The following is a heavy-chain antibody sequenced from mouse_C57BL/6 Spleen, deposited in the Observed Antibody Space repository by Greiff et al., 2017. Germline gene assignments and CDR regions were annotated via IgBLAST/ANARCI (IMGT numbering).Heavy chain of an antibody. CDR3: ATTLTGTWGFAY. CDR2: IHPSDSDT. Sequence: VKLQQPGAELVKPGASVKVSCKASGYTFTSYWMHWVKQRPGQGLEWIGRIHPSDSDTNYNQKFKGKATLAVDKSSSTAYMQLSSLTSEDSAVYYCATTLTGTWGFAYWGQGTLVTVSA. V-gene: IGHV1-74*01. D-gene: IGHD4-1*01. CDR1: GYTFTSYW. J-gene: IGHJ3*01.